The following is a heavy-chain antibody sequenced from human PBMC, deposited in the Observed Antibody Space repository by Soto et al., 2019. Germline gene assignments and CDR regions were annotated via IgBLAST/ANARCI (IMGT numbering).Heavy chain of an antibody. Sequence: QVQLVESGGGVVQPGRSLRLSCAASGFTFSSYGMHWVRQAPGKGLEWVAVISYDGSNKYYADSVKGRFTISRDNSKNTLYLQMNSLRAEDTAVYYRAKEEVLLWFGGMYVWGQRTTVTVSS. V-gene: IGHV3-30*18. J-gene: IGHJ6*02. CDR3: AKEEVLLWFGGMYV. D-gene: IGHD3-10*01. CDR2: ISYDGSNK. CDR1: GFTFSSYG.